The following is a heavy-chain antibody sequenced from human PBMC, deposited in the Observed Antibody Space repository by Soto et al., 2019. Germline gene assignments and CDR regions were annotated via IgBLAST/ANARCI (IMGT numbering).Heavy chain of an antibody. Sequence: GGSLRLSCAASGFTFSSYWMSWVRQAPGKGLEWVANIKQDGSEKYYVDSVKGRFTISRDNAKNSLYLQMNSLRAEDTAVYYCARSDPYDFWSGYLGGTVFDPWGQGTLVTVSS. CDR1: GFTFSSYW. CDR3: ARSDPYDFWSGYLGGTVFDP. CDR2: IKQDGSEK. J-gene: IGHJ5*02. D-gene: IGHD3-3*01. V-gene: IGHV3-7*05.